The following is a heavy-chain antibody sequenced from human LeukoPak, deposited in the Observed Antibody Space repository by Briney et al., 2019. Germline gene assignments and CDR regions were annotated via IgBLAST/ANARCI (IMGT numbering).Heavy chain of an antibody. CDR1: GGTFSSYA. CDR3: ARATYYYGSGSLKYDY. CDR2: IIPILGIA. Sequence: GASVKVSCKASGGTFSSYAISWVRQAPGQGLEWMGRIIPILGIANYAQKFQGRVTITADKSTSTAYMELSSLRSEDTAVYYCARATYYYGSGSLKYDYWGQGTLVTVSS. J-gene: IGHJ4*02. V-gene: IGHV1-69*04. D-gene: IGHD3-10*01.